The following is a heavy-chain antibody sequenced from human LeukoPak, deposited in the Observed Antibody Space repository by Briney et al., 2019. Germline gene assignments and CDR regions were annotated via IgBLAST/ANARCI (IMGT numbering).Heavy chain of an antibody. D-gene: IGHD6-13*01. CDR1: GFTFDDYA. J-gene: IGHJ6*03. CDR3: AKDSTRIAAAGMVYYYYMDV. V-gene: IGHV3-43D*03. CDR2: ISWDGGST. Sequence: GGSLRLSCAASGFTFDDYAMHWVRQAPGKGLEWVSLISWDGGSTYYADSVKGRFTISRDNSKSSLYLQMNSLRAEDTALYYCAKDSTRIAAAGMVYYYYMDVWGKGTTVTVSS.